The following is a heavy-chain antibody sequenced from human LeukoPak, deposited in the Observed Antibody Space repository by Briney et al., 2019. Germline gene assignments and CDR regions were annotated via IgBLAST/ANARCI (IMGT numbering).Heavy chain of an antibody. J-gene: IGHJ4*02. CDR3: AKTVWSRLAAGLDS. CDR2: IYYRGST. CDR1: GGSISGSSYY. Sequence: PSETLSLTCSVSGGSISGSSYYWGWIRQPPGKGLEWIGNIYYRGSTYYNPSLKSRVIMSIDTSKYQFSLKVNSVTATDTAVYYCAKTVWSRLAAGLDSWGQGTLVTVSS. D-gene: IGHD2-21*02. V-gene: IGHV4-39*01.